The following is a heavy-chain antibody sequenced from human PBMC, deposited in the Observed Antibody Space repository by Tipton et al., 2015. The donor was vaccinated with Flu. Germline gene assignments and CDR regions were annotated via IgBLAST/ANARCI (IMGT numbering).Heavy chain of an antibody. D-gene: IGHD4-23*01. CDR2: INHSRRT. J-gene: IGHJ4*02. Sequence: LSLTCAVYSGSVSGHYWSWIRQPPGKGLEWIGEINHSRRTNYNPSLKSRVTISVDTSKNQFSLKLSSVNAADTAVYYCARHGGYYFDYWGQGTLVTVSS. CDR3: ARHGGYYFDY. V-gene: IGHV4-34*01. CDR1: SGSVSGHY.